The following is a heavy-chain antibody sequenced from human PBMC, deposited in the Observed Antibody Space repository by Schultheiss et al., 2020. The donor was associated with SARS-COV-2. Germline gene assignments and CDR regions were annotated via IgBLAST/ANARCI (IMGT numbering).Heavy chain of an antibody. CDR3: ARAERGSSSVPPHYYYGMDV. CDR1: GGSISSYY. CDR2: IYTSGST. J-gene: IGHJ6*02. D-gene: IGHD6-6*01. Sequence: SETLSLTCTVSGGSISSYYWSWIRQPAGKGLEWIGRIYTSGSTNYNPSLKSRVTISVDTSKNQFSLKLSSVTAADTAVYYCARAERGSSSVPPHYYYGMDVWGQGTTVTVSS. V-gene: IGHV4-4*07.